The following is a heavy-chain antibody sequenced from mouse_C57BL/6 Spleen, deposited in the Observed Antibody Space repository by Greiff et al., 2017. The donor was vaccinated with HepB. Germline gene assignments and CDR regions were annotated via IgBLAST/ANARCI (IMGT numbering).Heavy chain of an antibody. Sequence: QVQLQQSGAELVRPGTSVKVSCKASGYAFTNYLIEWVKQRPGQGLEWIGVINPGSGGTNYNEKFKGKATLTADKSSSTAYMQLSSLTSEDSAVYFCARGGLDDYDGGFAYWGQGTLVTVSA. D-gene: IGHD2-4*01. CDR1: GYAFTNYL. J-gene: IGHJ3*01. CDR3: ARGGLDDYDGGFAY. V-gene: IGHV1-54*01. CDR2: INPGSGGT.